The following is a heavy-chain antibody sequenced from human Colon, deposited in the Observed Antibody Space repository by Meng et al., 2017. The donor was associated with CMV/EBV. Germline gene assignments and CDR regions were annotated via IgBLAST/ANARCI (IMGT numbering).Heavy chain of an antibody. D-gene: IGHD6-6*01. CDR1: GFTFSMFSTYE. V-gene: IGHV1-69*10. J-gene: IGHJ6*02. CDR3: AILAARPVGYYYYYYGMDV. Sequence: KISCSASGFTFSMFSTYEMNWVRQAPGQGLEWMGGIIPILGIPNYAQKFQGRVTITADKSTSTAYMELSSLRSEDTAVYYCAILAARPVGYYYYYYGMDVWGQGTTVTVSS. CDR2: IIPILGIP.